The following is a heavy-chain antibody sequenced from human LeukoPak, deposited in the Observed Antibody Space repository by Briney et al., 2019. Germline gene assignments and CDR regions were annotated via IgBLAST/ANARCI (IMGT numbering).Heavy chain of an antibody. D-gene: IGHD3-16*01. V-gene: IGHV4-59*01. CDR3: ARDTSETLAGGIDY. Sequence: PSETLSLTCTVSGGSISSYYWSWIRQPPGKGLEWIGYIYYSGSTNYNPSLKSRVTISVDTSKNQFSLKLSSVTAADTAVYYCARDTSETLAGGIDYWGQGTLVTVSS. J-gene: IGHJ4*02. CDR1: GGSISSYY. CDR2: IYYSGST.